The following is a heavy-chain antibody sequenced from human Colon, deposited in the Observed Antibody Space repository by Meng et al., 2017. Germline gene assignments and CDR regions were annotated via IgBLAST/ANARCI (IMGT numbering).Heavy chain of an antibody. CDR1: GGSISSSSYY. V-gene: IGHV4-39*07. CDR2: IYYTGTT. CDR3: ARPEKGYTALID. D-gene: IGHD5-18*01. J-gene: IGHJ4*02. Sequence: SETLSLTCSVSGGSISSSSYYWEWIRQSPGKAREWIGNIYYTGTTNYNPSLKSRATISMDTSKNQISLKLTSVAAADTAVYYCARPEKGYTALIDWGQGALVTVSS.